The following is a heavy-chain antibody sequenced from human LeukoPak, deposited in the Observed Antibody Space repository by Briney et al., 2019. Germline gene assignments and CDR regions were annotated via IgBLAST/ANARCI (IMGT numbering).Heavy chain of an antibody. V-gene: IGHV3-48*03. J-gene: IGHJ3*02. CDR1: GFTFSSYE. CDR2: ISSSGSTI. D-gene: IGHD3-10*01. Sequence: GGSLRLSCAASGFTFSSYEMNWARQAPGKGLEWVSYISSSGSTIYYADSVKGRFTISRDNAKNSLYLQMNSLRAEDTAVYYCARDRYGSGSYSDAFDIWGQGTMVTVSS. CDR3: ARDRYGSGSYSDAFDI.